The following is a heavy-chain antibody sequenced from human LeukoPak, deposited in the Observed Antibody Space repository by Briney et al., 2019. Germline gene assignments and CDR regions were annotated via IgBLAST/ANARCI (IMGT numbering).Heavy chain of an antibody. CDR1: GFTFSSYA. D-gene: IGHD3-3*01. CDR3: AKGSSVTIPPDYFDY. V-gene: IGHV3-23*01. J-gene: IGHJ4*02. Sequence: GGSLRLSCAASGFTFSSYAMSWVRQAPGKGLEWVSAISGSGGSTYYADSVKGRFTISRDNSKNTLYLQMNSLRAEDTAVYYCAKGSSVTIPPDYFDYWGQGTLVTVPS. CDR2: ISGSGGST.